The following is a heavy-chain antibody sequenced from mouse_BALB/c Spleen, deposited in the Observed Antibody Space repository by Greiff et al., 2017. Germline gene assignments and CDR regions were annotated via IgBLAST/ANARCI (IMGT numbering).Heavy chain of an antibody. CDR3: AEGIAY. Sequence: EVKLVESGPGLVKPSQSLSLTCTVTGYSITSDYAWNWIRQFPGNKLEWMGYISYSGSTSYNPSLKSRISITRDTSKNQFFLQLNSVTTEDTATYYCAEGIAYWGQGTLVTVSA. CDR2: ISYSGST. CDR1: GYSITSDYA. J-gene: IGHJ3*01. V-gene: IGHV3-2*02.